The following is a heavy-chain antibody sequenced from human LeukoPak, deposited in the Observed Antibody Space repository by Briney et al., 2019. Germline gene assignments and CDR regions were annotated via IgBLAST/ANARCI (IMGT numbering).Heavy chain of an antibody. Sequence: PGGSLRLSCAASGFTSSSHGMHWVRQAPGKGLEWVTMIWNDGGNKKYVDSVKGRFIISRDNSKNTLYLQMNSLRAEDTAVYYCARGCGGSPACYIIDYWGQGTLVTVSS. CDR1: GFTSSSHG. CDR3: ARGCGGSPACYIIDY. J-gene: IGHJ4*02. CDR2: IWNDGGNK. D-gene: IGHD2-15*01. V-gene: IGHV3-33*01.